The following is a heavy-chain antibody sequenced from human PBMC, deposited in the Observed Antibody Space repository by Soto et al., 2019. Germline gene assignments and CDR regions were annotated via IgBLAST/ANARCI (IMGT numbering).Heavy chain of an antibody. Sequence: ASVKVSCKASGYTFTSYAMHWVRQAPGQRLEWMGWINAGNGNTKYSQNFQGRVTITRDTSASAAYMELNTLGSEDTSIYYCARSETGYSRFDYWGQGTLVTVSS. V-gene: IGHV1-3*01. D-gene: IGHD3-9*01. CDR1: GYTFTSYA. CDR2: INAGNGNT. CDR3: ARSETGYSRFDY. J-gene: IGHJ4*02.